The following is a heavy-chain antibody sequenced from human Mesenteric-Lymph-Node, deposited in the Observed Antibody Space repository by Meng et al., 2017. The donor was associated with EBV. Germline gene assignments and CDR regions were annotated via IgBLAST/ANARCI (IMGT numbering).Heavy chain of an antibody. Sequence: QVQLVQSGAEVKKPGGSVKVSCKATGYTFTTYFMHWVRQAPGQGLEWMGLINPSGGYTSYAQNFQGRVTMTRDTSTSTVYMELSSLRSEDTAVYYCARIKGNGDWFDPWGQGTLVTVSS. CDR2: INPSGGYT. CDR1: GYTFTTYF. V-gene: IGHV1-46*01. J-gene: IGHJ5*02. CDR3: ARIKGNGDWFDP. D-gene: IGHD4-23*01.